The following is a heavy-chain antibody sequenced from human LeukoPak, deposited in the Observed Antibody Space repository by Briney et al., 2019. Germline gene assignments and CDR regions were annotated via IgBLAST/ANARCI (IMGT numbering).Heavy chain of an antibody. Sequence: PSQTLSLTCTVSGGSISSGSYYWSWIRQPAGKGLEWIGRIYTSGSTNYNPSLKSRVTISVDTSKNQFSLKLSSVTAADTAVYYCARDPFSGKYGMATTEDDYWGQGTLVTVSS. D-gene: IGHD5-24*01. CDR1: GGSISSGSYY. CDR2: IYTSGST. CDR3: ARDPFSGKYGMATTEDDY. V-gene: IGHV4-61*02. J-gene: IGHJ4*02.